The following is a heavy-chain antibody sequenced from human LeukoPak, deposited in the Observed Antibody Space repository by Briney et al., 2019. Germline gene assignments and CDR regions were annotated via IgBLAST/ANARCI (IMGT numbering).Heavy chain of an antibody. D-gene: IGHD3-9*01. Sequence: GASVKVSCKASVYTLISYDINWVRQATGQGLEWMGWMNPNTGNTAFAQKFQGRVTMTRDTSISTAYMELSSLRSEDTAVYYCARGQGDILTGYPLPRPRNMDVWGKGTTVTVSS. V-gene: IGHV1-8*01. CDR1: VYTLISYD. J-gene: IGHJ6*03. CDR2: MNPNTGNT. CDR3: ARGQGDILTGYPLPRPRNMDV.